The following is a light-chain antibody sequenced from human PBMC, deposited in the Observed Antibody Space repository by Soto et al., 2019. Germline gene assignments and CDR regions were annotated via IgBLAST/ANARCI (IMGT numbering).Light chain of an antibody. CDR3: QIWGSGTLRV. Sequence: QLVLTQSPSASASLGAAVNLTCTLSSGASSYTIAWHQQQPEKGPRYLMKVNSDGSHTKGDGIPDRFSGSRSGAERYLTISSLQSEDEADYYFQIWGSGTLRVFGGGTKLTVL. CDR2: VNSDGSH. CDR1: SGASSYT. J-gene: IGLJ2*01. V-gene: IGLV4-69*01.